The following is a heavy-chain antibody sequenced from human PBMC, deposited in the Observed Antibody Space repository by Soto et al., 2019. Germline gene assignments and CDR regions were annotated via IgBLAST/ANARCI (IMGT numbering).Heavy chain of an antibody. CDR1: GGSISSYY. J-gene: IGHJ3*02. V-gene: IGHV4-59*01. Sequence: SETLSLTCTVSGGSISSYYWSWIQQPPGKGLEWIGYIYYSGSTNYNPSLKSRVTISVDTSKNQFSLKLSSVTAADTAVYYCARGFRYCSGGSCYLGSDAFDIWGQGTMVTVSS. D-gene: IGHD2-15*01. CDR2: IYYSGST. CDR3: ARGFRYCSGGSCYLGSDAFDI.